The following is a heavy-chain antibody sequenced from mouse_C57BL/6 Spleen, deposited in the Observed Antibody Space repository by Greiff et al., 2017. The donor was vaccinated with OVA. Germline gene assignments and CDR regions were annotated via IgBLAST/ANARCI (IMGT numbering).Heavy chain of an antibody. V-gene: IGHV1-82*01. Sequence: VKLMESGPELVKPGASVKISCKASGYAFSSSWMNWVKQRPGKGLEWIGRIYPGDGDTNYNGKFKGKATLTADKSSSTAYMQLSSLTSEDSAVYFCARENYGSSLFGAMDYWGQGTSVTVSS. CDR2: IYPGDGDT. CDR3: ARENYGSSLFGAMDY. CDR1: GYAFSSSW. J-gene: IGHJ4*01. D-gene: IGHD1-1*01.